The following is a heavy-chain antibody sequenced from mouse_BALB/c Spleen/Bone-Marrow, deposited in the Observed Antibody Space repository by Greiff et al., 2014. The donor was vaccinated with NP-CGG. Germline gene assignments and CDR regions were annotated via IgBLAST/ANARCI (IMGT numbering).Heavy chain of an antibody. CDR1: GFTFSSFG. D-gene: IGHD2-3*01. V-gene: IGHV5-17*02. Sequence: EVQVVESGGGLVQPGGSRKLSCAASGFTFSSFGMHWVRQAPERGLEWVAYISSGTSTIYYADTVKGRFTISRDNPKNTLFLQMTSLRSEDTAMYYCARDDGYYIRNAMGYWGQGTSVTVSS. J-gene: IGHJ4*01. CDR3: ARDDGYYIRNAMGY. CDR2: ISSGTSTI.